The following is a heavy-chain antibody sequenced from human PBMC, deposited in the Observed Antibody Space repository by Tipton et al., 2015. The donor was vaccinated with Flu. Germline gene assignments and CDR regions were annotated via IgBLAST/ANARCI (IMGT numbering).Heavy chain of an antibody. J-gene: IGHJ4*02. CDR2: ISGGGSST. CDR3: ARDIVVVAAPIDY. Sequence: SLRLSCAASGFTFTNYAMSWVRQAPGKGLEWVSAISGGGSSTYYADSVKGRFTISRDNSKNTLYLQMNSLKVEDTAVYYCARDIVVVAAPIDYWGQGTLVTVSP. V-gene: IGHV3-23*01. CDR1: GFTFTNYA. D-gene: IGHD2-15*01.